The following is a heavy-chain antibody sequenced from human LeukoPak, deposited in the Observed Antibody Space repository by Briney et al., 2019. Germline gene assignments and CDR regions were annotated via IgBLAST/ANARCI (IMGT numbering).Heavy chain of an antibody. J-gene: IGHJ2*01. D-gene: IGHD2-15*01. CDR3: ARGGYCSGGSCYSFWYFDL. Sequence: PSETLSLTCTVSGGSISSSSYYWGWIRQPPGKGLEWIGSIYYSGSTYYNPSLKSRVTISVDTSKNQFSLKLSSVTAADTAVYYCARGGYCSGGSCYSFWYFDLWGRGTLVTVSS. CDR1: GGSISSSSYY. CDR2: IYYSGST. V-gene: IGHV4-39*07.